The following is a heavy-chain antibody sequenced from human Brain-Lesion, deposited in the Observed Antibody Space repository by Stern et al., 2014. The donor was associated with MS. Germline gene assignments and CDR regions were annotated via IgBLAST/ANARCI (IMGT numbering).Heavy chain of an antibody. CDR1: GFTFDDYA. CDR2: ISWNSGTI. Sequence: EVHLVESGGDLVQPGRSLRLSCAAFGFTFDDYAMHWVRPAPGKGLEWVAGISWNSGTIGYADSVKGRFTTSRDNAYSSLYLQMNSLRPEDTALYYCARDITGSSAYFAYWGQGTLVTVSS. V-gene: IGHV3-9*01. CDR3: ARDITGSSAYFAY. J-gene: IGHJ4*02. D-gene: IGHD1-14*01.